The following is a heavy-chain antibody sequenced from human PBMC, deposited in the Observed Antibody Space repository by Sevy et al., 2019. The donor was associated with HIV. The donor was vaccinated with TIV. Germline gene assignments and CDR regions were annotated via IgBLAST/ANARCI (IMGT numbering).Heavy chain of an antibody. CDR3: ARKFMITFGGVIGNWYFDL. D-gene: IGHD3-16*02. Sequence: SETLSLTCAVYGGSFSGYYWSWIRQPPGKGLEWIGEINHSGSTNYNPSLKSRVTISVDTSKNQFSLKLSSVTAADTAVYYCARKFMITFGGVIGNWYFDLWGRCTLVTVSS. CDR2: INHSGST. J-gene: IGHJ2*01. V-gene: IGHV4-34*01. CDR1: GGSFSGYY.